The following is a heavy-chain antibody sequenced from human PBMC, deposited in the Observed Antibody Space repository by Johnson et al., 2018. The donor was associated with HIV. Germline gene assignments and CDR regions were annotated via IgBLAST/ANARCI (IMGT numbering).Heavy chain of an antibody. CDR1: GFTFSSAW. CDR3: ARALGLEVCAFDI. CDR2: IKQDGSEK. Sequence: VQLVESGGGLVQVGGSLRLSCAASGFTFSSAWMSWVRQAPGKGLEWVANIKQDGSEKYYVDSVKGRFTISRDNAKNSLYLQMNSLRAEDPAVYYCARALGLEVCAFDIWGQWTMVTVSS. D-gene: IGHD2-8*01. V-gene: IGHV3-7*03. J-gene: IGHJ3*02.